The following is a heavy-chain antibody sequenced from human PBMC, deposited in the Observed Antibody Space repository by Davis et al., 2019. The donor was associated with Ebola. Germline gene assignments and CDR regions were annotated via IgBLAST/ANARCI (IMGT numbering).Heavy chain of an antibody. V-gene: IGHV3-30*03. D-gene: IGHD4-11*01. CDR1: GFTFSSYG. CDR2: ISYDGSNK. CDR3: ARGGTSNWYLSGEY. J-gene: IGHJ4*01. Sequence: GESLKISCAASGFTFSSYGIHWVRQAPGKGLEWVAVISYDGSNKYYADSVRGRFTISRDNSKNTVYLQMNSLRAEDTAVYYCARGGTSNWYLSGEYWGHGTLVTVSS.